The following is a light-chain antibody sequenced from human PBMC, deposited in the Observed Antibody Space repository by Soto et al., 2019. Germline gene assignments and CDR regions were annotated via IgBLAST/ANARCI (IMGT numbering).Light chain of an antibody. V-gene: IGLV1-40*01. CDR2: GNS. CDR1: SSNIGAGYD. J-gene: IGLJ1*01. CDR3: QSYDSSLSGFYV. Sequence: QSVLTQPPSVSGAPGQRVTISCTGSSSNIGAGYDVHWYQQLPGTAPKLLIYGNSNRPSGVPDRFSGSKSGTSASLAITGLQAVVEADYYCQSYDSSLSGFYVFGTGTKVTVL.